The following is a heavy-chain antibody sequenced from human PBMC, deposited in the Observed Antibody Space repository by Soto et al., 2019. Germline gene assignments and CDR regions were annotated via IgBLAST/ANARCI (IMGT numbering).Heavy chain of an antibody. CDR1: GFTFSSYA. D-gene: IGHD3-9*01. Sequence: GGSLRLSCAASGFTFSSYAMSWVRQAPGKGLEWVSAISGSGGSTYYADSVKGRFTISRDNSKNTLYLQMNSLRAEDTAVYYCAKEGLIGNYYYYYMDVWGKGTTVTVSS. CDR2: ISGSGGST. CDR3: AKEGLIGNYYYYYMDV. V-gene: IGHV3-23*01. J-gene: IGHJ6*03.